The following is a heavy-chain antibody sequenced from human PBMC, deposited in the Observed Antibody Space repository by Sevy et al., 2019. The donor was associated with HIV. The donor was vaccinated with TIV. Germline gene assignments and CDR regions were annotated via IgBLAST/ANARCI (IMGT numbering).Heavy chain of an antibody. CDR2: INTYNSNT. D-gene: IGHD5-12*01. CDR1: GYTFTSFG. J-gene: IGHJ3*01. V-gene: IGHV1-18*01. CDR3: GRWDMATSSDAFDF. Sequence: ASVKVSCKPSGYTFTSFGFTWVRQVPGQGLEWVGSINTYNSNTYYAQRFQGRLSMTTDTSTSTAYMELRSLRSDDTAVYFCGRWDMATSSDAFDFWGQGTMVTVSS.